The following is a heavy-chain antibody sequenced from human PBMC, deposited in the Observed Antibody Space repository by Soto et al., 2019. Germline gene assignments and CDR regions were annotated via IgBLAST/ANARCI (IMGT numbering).Heavy chain of an antibody. CDR2: IYPGDSDT. V-gene: IGHV5-51*01. CDR1: GYSFTSYW. D-gene: IGHD4-4*01. CDR3: AGGGYSNYVGYYYYGMDV. J-gene: IGHJ6*02. Sequence: GESLKISCKGSGYSFTSYWIGWVRQMPGKGLEWMGIIYPGDSDTRYSQSFQGQVTISADKSISTAYLQWSSLKASDTAMYYCAGGGYSNYVGYYYYGMDVWGQGTTVTVSS.